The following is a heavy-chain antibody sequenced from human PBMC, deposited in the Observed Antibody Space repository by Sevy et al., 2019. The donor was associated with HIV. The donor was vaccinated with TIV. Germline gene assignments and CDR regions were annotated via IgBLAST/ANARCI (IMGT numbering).Heavy chain of an antibody. CDR2: ISAYNGNT. Sequence: ASVKFSCKASGYTFTSYGISWVRQAPGQGLEWMGWISAYNGNTNYAQKLQGRVTMTTDTSTSTAYMELRSLRSDDTAVYYCARGPYSSGWYGRNYYYYGMDVWGQGTTVTVSS. V-gene: IGHV1-18*01. CDR3: ARGPYSSGWYGRNYYYYGMDV. CDR1: GYTFTSYG. D-gene: IGHD6-19*01. J-gene: IGHJ6*02.